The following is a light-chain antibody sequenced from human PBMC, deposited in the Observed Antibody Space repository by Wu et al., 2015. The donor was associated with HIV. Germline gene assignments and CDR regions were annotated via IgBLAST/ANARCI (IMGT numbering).Light chain of an antibody. J-gene: IGKJ4*01. V-gene: IGKV1-39*01. Sequence: DIQMTQSPSSLSASVGDRVTITCRASQSIYTNLNWYQQTPGRAPRLLMHTASTLQSGVPSRFSGSGSGTDFSLTIDSLQPGDFATYYCQQSYSTPLTFG. CDR3: QQSYSTPLT. CDR1: QSIYTN. CDR2: TAS.